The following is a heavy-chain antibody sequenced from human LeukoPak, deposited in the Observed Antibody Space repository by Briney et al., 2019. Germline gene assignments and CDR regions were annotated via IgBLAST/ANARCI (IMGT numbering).Heavy chain of an antibody. V-gene: IGHV4-61*02. Sequence: SETLSLTCTVSGGSISSGSYYWSWIRQPAGKGLEWFGRIYTSGSTNYNPSLKSRVTISVDTSKNQFSLKLSSVTAADTAVYYCARSVTIVGISGRDNWFDPWGQGTLVTVSS. CDR3: ARSVTIVGISGRDNWFDP. J-gene: IGHJ5*02. CDR1: GGSISSGSYY. CDR2: IYTSGST. D-gene: IGHD1-26*01.